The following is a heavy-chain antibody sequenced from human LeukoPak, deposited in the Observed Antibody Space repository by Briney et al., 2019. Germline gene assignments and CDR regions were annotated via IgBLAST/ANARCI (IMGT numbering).Heavy chain of an antibody. CDR3: ARGRGFGGGSSGWYNNWFDP. CDR1: GGSISSYY. J-gene: IGHJ5*02. D-gene: IGHD6-19*01. Sequence: SETLSLTCTVSGGSISSYYWGWIRQPPGKGLEWIGYIYYSGSTNYNPSLNNRVTISVDTSKNQYSLKLSSVTAAAAAVYYCARGRGFGGGSSGWYNNWFDPWGQGTLVTVSS. V-gene: IGHV4-59*01. CDR2: IYYSGST.